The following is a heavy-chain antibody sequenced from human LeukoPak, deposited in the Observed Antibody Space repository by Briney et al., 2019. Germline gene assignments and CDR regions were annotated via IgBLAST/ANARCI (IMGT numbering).Heavy chain of an antibody. V-gene: IGHV1-69*05. J-gene: IGHJ6*03. CDR2: IIPIFGTA. CDR1: GGTFSSYA. Sequence: GASVKVSCKASGGTFSSYAISWVRQAPRQGLEWMGGIIPIFGTANYAQKFQGRVTITTDESTSTAYMELSSLRSEDTAVYYCARASLRFLEGYYYYYYMDVWGKGTTVTVSS. CDR3: ARASLRFLEGYYYYYYMDV. D-gene: IGHD3-3*01.